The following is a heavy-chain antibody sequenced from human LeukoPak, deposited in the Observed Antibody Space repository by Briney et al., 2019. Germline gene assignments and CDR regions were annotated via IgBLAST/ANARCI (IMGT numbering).Heavy chain of an antibody. CDR3: ARAYYYDSSGYPDAFDI. J-gene: IGHJ3*02. D-gene: IGHD3-22*01. Sequence: EASVKVSCKASGYTFTSYGISWVRQAPGQGLEWMGWISAYNGNTNYAQKLQGRVTMTTDTSTSTAYMELRSLRSDDTAVYYCARAYYYDSSGYPDAFDIWGQGTMVTVSS. CDR2: ISAYNGNT. V-gene: IGHV1-18*01. CDR1: GYTFTSYG.